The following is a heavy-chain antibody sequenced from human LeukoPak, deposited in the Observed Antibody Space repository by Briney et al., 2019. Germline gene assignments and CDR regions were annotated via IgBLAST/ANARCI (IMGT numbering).Heavy chain of an antibody. CDR3: ARDLESRSSLDY. V-gene: IGHV1-2*02. Sequence: ASVKVSCKASGYTFTSYYMHWVRQAPGQGLEWMGWINPNSGGTIYAQKFQGSVTMTRDTSISTAYMELSRLRSDDTAVYYCARDLESRSSLDYWGQGTLVTVSS. CDR2: INPNSGGT. D-gene: IGHD6-6*01. CDR1: GYTFTSYY. J-gene: IGHJ4*02.